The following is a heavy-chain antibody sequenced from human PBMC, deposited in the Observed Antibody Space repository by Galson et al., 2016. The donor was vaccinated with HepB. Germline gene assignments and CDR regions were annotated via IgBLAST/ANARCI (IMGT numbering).Heavy chain of an antibody. Sequence: SLRLSCAASGFTFSSYAMHWVRQAPGKGLEWVAVISYDGSHKYYAASVKGRFTISRDNSKNTLSLQMNSLRAEDTAVYYCASEMPSRRFNFDVWGQGTMVTVSS. D-gene: IGHD2-2*01. V-gene: IGHV3-30*03. CDR3: ASEMPSRRFNFDV. J-gene: IGHJ3*01. CDR1: GFTFSSYA. CDR2: ISYDGSHK.